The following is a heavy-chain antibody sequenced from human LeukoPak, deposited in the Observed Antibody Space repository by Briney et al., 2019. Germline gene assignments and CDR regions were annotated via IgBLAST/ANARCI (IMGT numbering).Heavy chain of an antibody. J-gene: IGHJ4*02. V-gene: IGHV4-61*02. CDR3: ARDYGALDY. D-gene: IGHD4-17*01. CDR2: IYTSGST. Sequence: PSQTLPLTCTVSGGSISSGSYYWSWIRQPAGKGLEWIGRIYTSGSTNYNPSLKSRVTISVDTSKNQFSLKLSSVTAADTAVYYCARDYGALDYWGQGTLVTVSS. CDR1: GGSISSGSYY.